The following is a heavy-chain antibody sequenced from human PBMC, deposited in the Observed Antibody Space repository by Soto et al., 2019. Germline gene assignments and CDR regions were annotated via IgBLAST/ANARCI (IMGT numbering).Heavy chain of an antibody. D-gene: IGHD2-2*01. Sequence: GASVKVSCKASGYSFTSHGISWVRRAPGQGLEWMGWVSPYNGHTQFAQRFQGRVTMTTDTSTKTAYMELRNLRSDDTANYDCARDLTIVPATHPRLENYGMDVWGQGTTVTVSS. V-gene: IGHV1-18*01. CDR1: GYSFTSHG. J-gene: IGHJ6*02. CDR2: VSPYNGHT. CDR3: ARDLTIVPATHPRLENYGMDV.